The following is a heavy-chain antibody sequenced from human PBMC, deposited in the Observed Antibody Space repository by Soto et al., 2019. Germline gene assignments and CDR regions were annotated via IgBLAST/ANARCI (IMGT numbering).Heavy chain of an antibody. D-gene: IGHD5-12*01. J-gene: IGHJ6*02. CDR3: ARGGNGYENWPPYYYYGMDV. Sequence: PGGSLRLSCAASGFTFSSYSMNWVRQAPGKGLEWVSSISSSSSYIYYADSVKGRFTISRDNAKNSLYLQMNSLRAEDTSVYFCARGGNGYENWPPYYYYGMDVWGQGTTVTVSS. CDR2: ISSSSSYI. V-gene: IGHV3-21*01. CDR1: GFTFSSYS.